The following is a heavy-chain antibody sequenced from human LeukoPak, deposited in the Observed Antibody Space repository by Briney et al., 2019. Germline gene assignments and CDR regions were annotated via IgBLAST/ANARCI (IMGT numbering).Heavy chain of an antibody. CDR1: GGSVSSYY. CDR2: IYYSGST. V-gene: IGHV4-59*08. Sequence: PSETLTLTCTVSGGSVSSYYWSCIRQPPGKGLEWIAYIYYSGSTKYNPSLKSRVTISLDRSKNQFSLKLRSVTAADTAVYYCARLLVHCGGDCSTRWFDPWGQGTLVTVSS. CDR3: ARLLVHCGGDCSTRWFDP. J-gene: IGHJ5*02. D-gene: IGHD2-21*02.